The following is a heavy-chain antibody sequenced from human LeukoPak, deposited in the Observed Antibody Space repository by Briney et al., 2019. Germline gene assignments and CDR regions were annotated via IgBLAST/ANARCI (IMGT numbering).Heavy chain of an antibody. CDR1: GFTFSSYA. V-gene: IGHV3-48*02. J-gene: IGHJ4*02. CDR2: ISSSSSTI. CDR3: ARGPVGATEIHDY. Sequence: GGSLRLSCAASGFTFSSYAMSWVRQAPGKGLEWVSYISSSSSTIYYADSVKGRFTISRDNAKNSLYLQMNSLRDEDTAVYYCARGPVGATEIHDYWGQGTLVTVSS. D-gene: IGHD1-26*01.